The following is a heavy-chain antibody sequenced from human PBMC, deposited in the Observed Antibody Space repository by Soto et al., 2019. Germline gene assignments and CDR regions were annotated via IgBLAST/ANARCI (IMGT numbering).Heavy chain of an antibody. D-gene: IGHD3-22*01. CDR3: ARVSGRSGYYSYYFDY. CDR2: IYYSGST. J-gene: IGHJ4*02. CDR1: GGSISSGGYY. Sequence: TSETLSLTCTVSGGSISSGGYYWSSIRQHPGKGLEWIGYIYYSGSTYYNPSLKSRVTISVDTSKNQFSLKLSSVTAADTAVYYCARVSGRSGYYSYYFDYWGQGTLVTISS. V-gene: IGHV4-31*03.